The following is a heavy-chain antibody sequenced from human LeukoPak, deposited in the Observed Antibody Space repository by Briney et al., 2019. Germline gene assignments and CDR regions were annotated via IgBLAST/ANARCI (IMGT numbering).Heavy chain of an antibody. CDR3: TRTPTGYCSSISCYADY. CDR1: GFTFGDYA. CDR2: IRNKAYGGTT. Sequence: GGSLRLSCTASGFTFGDYAMSWFRQAPGKGLEWVGFIRNKAYGGTTEYAASVKGRFTISRDDSKSIAYLQMNSLKTEDTAVYYCTRTPTGYCSSISCYADYWGQGTLVTVSS. D-gene: IGHD2-2*01. J-gene: IGHJ4*02. V-gene: IGHV3-49*03.